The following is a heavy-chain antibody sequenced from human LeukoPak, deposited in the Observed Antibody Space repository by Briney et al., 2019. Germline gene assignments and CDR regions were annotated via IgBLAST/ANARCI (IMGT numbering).Heavy chain of an antibody. D-gene: IGHD2-2*01. J-gene: IGHJ4*02. Sequence: ASVKVSCKASGYTFTGYYMHWVRQAPGQGLEWMGWINPNSGGTNYAQKFQGRVTMTRDTSISTAYMELSRLRSEDTAVYYCARDIPHTQIYCSSTSCRDYWGQGTLVTVSS. V-gene: IGHV1-2*02. CDR1: GYTFTGYY. CDR2: INPNSGGT. CDR3: ARDIPHTQIYCSSTSCRDY.